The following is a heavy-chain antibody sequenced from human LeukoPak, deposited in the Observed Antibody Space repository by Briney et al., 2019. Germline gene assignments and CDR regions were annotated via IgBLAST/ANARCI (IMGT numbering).Heavy chain of an antibody. J-gene: IGHJ5*02. Sequence: SETLSLTRTVSGGSISSGTYYWSWIRQPAGKGLEWIGRIYTHGSTNYNPSLKSRVTISIDTSKNQFSLNLTSVTAADTAVYYCARDLDLWGQGTLVTVSS. CDR2: IYTHGST. CDR3: ARDLDL. V-gene: IGHV4-61*02. CDR1: GGSISSGTYY.